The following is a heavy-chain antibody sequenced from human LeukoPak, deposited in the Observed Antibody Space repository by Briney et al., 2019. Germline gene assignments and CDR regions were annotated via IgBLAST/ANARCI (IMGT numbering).Heavy chain of an antibody. D-gene: IGHD3-16*01. J-gene: IGHJ4*02. V-gene: IGHV4-59*08. CDR2: IYYSGST. Sequence: SETLSLTCTVSGGSISSYYWSWLRQPPGKGLEWIGYIYYSGSTNYNPSLKSRVTISVDTSKNQFSLKLSSVTAADTAVYYCARHKLFGGVDYWGQGTLVTVS. CDR1: GGSISSYY. CDR3: ARHKLFGGVDY.